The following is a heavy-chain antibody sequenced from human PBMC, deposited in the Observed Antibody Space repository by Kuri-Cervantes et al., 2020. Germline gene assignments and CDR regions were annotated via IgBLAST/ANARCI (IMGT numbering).Heavy chain of an antibody. J-gene: IGHJ3*02. CDR3: AGFRELIPGAFDI. V-gene: IGHV3-21*01. D-gene: IGHD3-10*01. Sequence: GESLKISCAASGFTFSSYGMHWVRQAPGKGLEWVSSISSSSSYIYYADSVKGRFTISRDNAKNSLYLQMNSLRAEDTAVYYCAGFRELIPGAFDIWGQGTMVTVSS. CDR1: GFTFSSYG. CDR2: ISSSSSYI.